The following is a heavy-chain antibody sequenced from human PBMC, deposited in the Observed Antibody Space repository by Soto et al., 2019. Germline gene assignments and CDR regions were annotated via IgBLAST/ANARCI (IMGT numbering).Heavy chain of an antibody. Sequence: PSETLSLTCTVSGGSITSSLYSWGWIRQPPGKGLEWIANIYYGGSTNYNPSLNGRVTISIDTSKNQFSLKLNSVTAADTAVYYCARSNGFWSGSSGYGMDVWGQGTTVTVSS. J-gene: IGHJ6*02. CDR3: ARSNGFWSGSSGYGMDV. CDR2: IYYGGST. D-gene: IGHD3-3*01. CDR1: GGSITSSLYS. V-gene: IGHV4-39*01.